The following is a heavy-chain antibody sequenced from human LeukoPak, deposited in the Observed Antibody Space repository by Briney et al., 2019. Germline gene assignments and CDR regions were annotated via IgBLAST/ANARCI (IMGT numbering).Heavy chain of an antibody. CDR3: ARGYYDVLTGHPKNFDY. D-gene: IGHD3-9*01. CDR2: IYYRWST. Sequence: SETLSLTCTVSGGSISSYYWSWIRQPPGKGLEGIGYIYYRWSTKYHPSLKIRLTISVDPSKHQFSLKLSSVAAADTPLYYCARGYYDVLTGHPKNFDYWDQGSLVTVSS. V-gene: IGHV4-59*08. CDR1: GGSISSYY. J-gene: IGHJ4*02.